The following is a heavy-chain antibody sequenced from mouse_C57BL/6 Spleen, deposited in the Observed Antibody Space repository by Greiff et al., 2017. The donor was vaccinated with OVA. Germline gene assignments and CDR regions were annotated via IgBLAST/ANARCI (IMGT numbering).Heavy chain of an antibody. D-gene: IGHD1-1*01. V-gene: IGHV5-9-1*02. CDR2: ISSGGDYI. J-gene: IGHJ4*01. Sequence: EVKVVESGEGLVKPGGSLKLSCAASGFTFSSYAMSWVRQTPEKRLEWVAYISSGGDYIYYADTVKGRFTISRDNARNTLYLQMSSLKSEDTAMYYCTRDGRIYYYGGAMDYWGQGTSVTVSS. CDR1: GFTFSSYA. CDR3: TRDGRIYYYGGAMDY.